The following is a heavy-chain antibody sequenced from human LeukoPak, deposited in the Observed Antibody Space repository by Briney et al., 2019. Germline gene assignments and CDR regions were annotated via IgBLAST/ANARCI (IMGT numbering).Heavy chain of an antibody. CDR1: GGSISSYY. Sequence: SETLSLTCTVSGGSISSYYWSWIRQPPGKGLEWIGYIYYSGSTNYNPSLKSRVTISVDSSKNQFSLKLSSVTAADTAVYYCVRILWFGELHYYFDSWGQGTLVTVSS. CDR3: VRILWFGELHYYFDS. V-gene: IGHV4-59*01. D-gene: IGHD3-10*01. J-gene: IGHJ4*02. CDR2: IYYSGST.